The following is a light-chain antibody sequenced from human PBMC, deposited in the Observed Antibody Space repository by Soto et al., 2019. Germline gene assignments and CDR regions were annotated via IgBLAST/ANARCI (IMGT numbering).Light chain of an antibody. Sequence: DIQMTQSPSSLSASVGDRVTITCRASQSISSYLNWYQQKPGKAPKLLIYAASSLQSGVPSRFSGSGSGTDFTHTISSLQPEDFATYYCQQSYSTPLFGGGTKVEIK. CDR3: QQSYSTPL. J-gene: IGKJ4*01. CDR2: AAS. V-gene: IGKV1-39*01. CDR1: QSISSY.